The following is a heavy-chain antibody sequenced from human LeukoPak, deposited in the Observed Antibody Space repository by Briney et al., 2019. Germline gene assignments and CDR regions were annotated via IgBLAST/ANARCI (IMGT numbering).Heavy chain of an antibody. Sequence: ASVKVSCKGSGYTFTSYGISWVRQAPGQGLEWMGWISAYNGNTNYAQKLQGRVTMTTDTSTSTAYMELRSLRSDDTAVYYCARDTGTNPFYGRLGHMDVWGQGTTVTVSS. CDR2: ISAYNGNT. J-gene: IGHJ6*02. V-gene: IGHV1-18*01. CDR1: GYTFTSYG. CDR3: ARDTGTNPFYGRLGHMDV. D-gene: IGHD1-1*01.